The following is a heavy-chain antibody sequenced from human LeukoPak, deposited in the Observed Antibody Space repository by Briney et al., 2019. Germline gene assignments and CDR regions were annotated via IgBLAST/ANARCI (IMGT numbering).Heavy chain of an antibody. J-gene: IGHJ5*01. CDR3: ARGSYDYVWGSYRYGFPDS. CDR1: GGSISSGGYY. CDR2: IYYSGST. D-gene: IGHD3-16*02. V-gene: IGHV4-31*03. Sequence: SETLSLTCTVSGGSISSGGYYWSWIRQHPGKGLGWIGYIYYSGSTYYNPSLKSRVTISVDTSKNQFSLKLSSVTAADTAVYYCARGSYDYVWGSYRYGFPDSWGRGTLVTVSS.